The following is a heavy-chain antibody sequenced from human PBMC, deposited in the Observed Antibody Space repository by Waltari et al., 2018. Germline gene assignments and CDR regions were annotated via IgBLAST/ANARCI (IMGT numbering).Heavy chain of an antibody. CDR1: GHTFTGYH. V-gene: IGHV1-2*02. CDR2: INTLSGIT. Sequence: QVQLVQSGAEVKNPGASVKVSCKAFGHTFTGYHLNWVRQAPGQGLEWIVTINTLSGITHYSLIFQARVIMTLDMSVSTAYIEVTRLTSNDSAIYYCSRVSSGIWFDPWGQGTLVTVS. CDR3: SRVSSGIWFDP. J-gene: IGHJ5*02.